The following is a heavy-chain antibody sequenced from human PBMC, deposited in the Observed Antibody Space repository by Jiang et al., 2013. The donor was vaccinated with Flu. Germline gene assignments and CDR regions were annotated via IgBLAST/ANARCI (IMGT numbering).Heavy chain of an antibody. CDR3: ARVSAFFPGDGYMHSYFDY. J-gene: IGHJ4*02. CDR2: IYYSGST. V-gene: IGHV4-59*01. Sequence: LLKPSETLSLTCTVSGGSISSYYWSWIRQPPGKGLEWIGYIYYSGSTNYNPSLKSRVTISVDTSKNQFSLKLSSVTAADTAVYYCARVSAFFPGDGYMHSYFDYWGQGTLVTVSS. D-gene: IGHD5-24*01. CDR1: GGSISSYY.